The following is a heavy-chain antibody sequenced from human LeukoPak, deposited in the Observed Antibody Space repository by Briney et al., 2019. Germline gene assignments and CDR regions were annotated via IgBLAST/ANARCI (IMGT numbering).Heavy chain of an antibody. CDR1: GYTLTELS. CDR3: AAGSLRYNWITGAFDI. J-gene: IGHJ3*02. CDR2: IIPIFGTA. V-gene: IGHV1-69*13. D-gene: IGHD1-20*01. Sequence: SVKVSCKVSGYTLTELSMHWVRQAPGQGLEWMGGIIPIFGTANYAQKFQGRVTITADESTSTAYMELSSLRSEGTAVYYCAAGSLRYNWITGAFDIWGQGTMVTVSS.